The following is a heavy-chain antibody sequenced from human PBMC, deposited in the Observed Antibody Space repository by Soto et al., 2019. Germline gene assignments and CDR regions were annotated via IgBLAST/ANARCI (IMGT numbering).Heavy chain of an antibody. Sequence: RASVKVSCKASGDTRTDFSMHWVRQAPGQRLEWMGWINAGNGNTKYSQKFQGRVTITRDTSASTAYMELSSLRSEDTAVYYCARVNPMTTVTTGWWFDTWGQGTLVTVSS. CDR1: GDTRTDFS. D-gene: IGHD4-4*01. CDR3: ARVNPMTTVTTGWWFDT. CDR2: INAGNGNT. V-gene: IGHV1-3*01. J-gene: IGHJ5*02.